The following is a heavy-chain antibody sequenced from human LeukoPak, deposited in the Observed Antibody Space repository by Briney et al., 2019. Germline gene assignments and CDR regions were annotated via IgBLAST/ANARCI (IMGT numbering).Heavy chain of an antibody. CDR1: GGSLSTDY. CDR2: IYTSGTT. CDR3: ASDFDY. J-gene: IGHJ4*02. Sequence: PSETLSLTCTLSGGSLSTDYWTWIRQPAGKGLEWIGLIYTSGTTNYNPSLQSRVTMSLDTSKNQFSLKLTSVTAADTAVYYCASDFDYWGQGTLVTVSS. V-gene: IGHV4-4*07.